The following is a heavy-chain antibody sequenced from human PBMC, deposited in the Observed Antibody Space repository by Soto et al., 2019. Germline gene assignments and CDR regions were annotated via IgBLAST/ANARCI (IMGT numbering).Heavy chain of an antibody. D-gene: IGHD3-3*01. Sequence: AAVKVSCPSSGHSFTAYYMHWLRQAPGPGLEWMGWINPNSGGTKYAQRFQGRVTMTRNTSSRTVYMELSGLRSDDTAVDYCARALIRFLEGITEHCDEGMAVWGRGTTGT. CDR3: ARALIRFLEGITEHCDEGMAV. J-gene: IGHJ6*02. CDR1: GHSFTAYY. CDR2: INPNSGGT. V-gene: IGHV1-2*02.